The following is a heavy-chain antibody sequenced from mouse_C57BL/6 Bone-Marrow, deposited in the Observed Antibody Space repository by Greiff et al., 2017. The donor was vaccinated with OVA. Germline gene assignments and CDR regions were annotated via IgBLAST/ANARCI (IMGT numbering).Heavy chain of an antibody. J-gene: IGHJ4*01. CDR3: ARGDYDGVYYAMDD. CDR1: GFNIKDYY. CDR2: IDPEDGET. V-gene: IGHV14-2*01. Sequence: VQLQQSGAELVKPGASVKLSCTASGFNIKDYYMHWVKQRTEQGLEWIGRIDPEDGETKYAPQFQGTATITADTSSNTAYLQLSSLTSEDTAVEYCARGDYDGVYYAMDDWGQGTSVTVSS. D-gene: IGHD2-4*01.